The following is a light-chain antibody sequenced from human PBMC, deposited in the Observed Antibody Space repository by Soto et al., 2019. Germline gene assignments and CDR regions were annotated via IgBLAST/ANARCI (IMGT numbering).Light chain of an antibody. J-gene: IGKJ4*01. CDR3: QQYGSSPLT. V-gene: IGKV3-20*01. Sequence: EIVLTHSPGTLSFSPVEIATLSFSASQSAGNFLAWYQQKPGQDPRLLIYYISTRATGIPARFSGSGSGTDSTLTISRLEPEDFAVYYCQQYGSSPLTFGGGTKVDIK. CDR2: YIS. CDR1: QSAGNF.